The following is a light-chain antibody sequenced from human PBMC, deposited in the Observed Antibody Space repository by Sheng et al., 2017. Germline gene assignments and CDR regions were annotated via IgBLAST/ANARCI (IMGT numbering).Light chain of an antibody. Sequence: SYELTQPPSVSVAPGQTARITCGGNGIGSKNVHWFQQRPGQAPVLVVYDDSDRPSGIPERFSGSNSGNTATLTISRVEVGDEADYYCQVWDSSSDHWVFGGGTKLTVL. CDR3: QVWDSSSDHWV. V-gene: IGLV3-21*02. CDR1: GIGSKN. J-gene: IGLJ3*02. CDR2: DDS.